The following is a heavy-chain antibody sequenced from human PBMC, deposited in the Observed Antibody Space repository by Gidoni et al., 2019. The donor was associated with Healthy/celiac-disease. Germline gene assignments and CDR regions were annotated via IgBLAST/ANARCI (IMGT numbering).Heavy chain of an antibody. V-gene: IGHV3-9*01. CDR2: ISWNSGSI. J-gene: IGHJ4*02. CDR1: GFPFDDYA. CDR3: ANAFGGARDVGEDY. Sequence: EVQLVEYGGGLVQPGRSLSLSCAAPGFPFDDYAMHWVRQAPEKGLEWVSGISWNSGSIGYADSVKGRFTISIDNAKNSLYLQMNSLRAEDTALYYCANAFGGARDVGEDYWGQGTLVTVSS. D-gene: IGHD1-26*01.